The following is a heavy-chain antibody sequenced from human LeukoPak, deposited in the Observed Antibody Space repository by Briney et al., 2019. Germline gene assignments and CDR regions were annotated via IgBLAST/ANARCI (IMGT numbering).Heavy chain of an antibody. V-gene: IGHV3-13*01. CDR2: IGTAGDT. CDR3: ARGFYGDSSYYYYYVDV. Sequence: PGGSLRLSCAASGFTFSSYDMHWVRQATGKGLEWVSAIGTAGDTYYPGSVKGRFTISRENAKNSLYLQMNSLRAGDTAVYYCARGFYGDSSYYYYYVDVWGKGTTVTVSS. D-gene: IGHD3-22*01. J-gene: IGHJ6*03. CDR1: GFTFSSYD.